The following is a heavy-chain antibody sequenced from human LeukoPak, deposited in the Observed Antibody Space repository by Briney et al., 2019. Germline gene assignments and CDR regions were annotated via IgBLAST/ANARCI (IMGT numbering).Heavy chain of an antibody. CDR2: FDPEDGET. D-gene: IGHD5-24*01. J-gene: IGHJ3*02. CDR1: GYTLTELS. CDR3: ATDFPNGKRWLRNSYAFDI. Sequence: ASVKVSCKVSGYTLTELSMHWMRQAPGKGLEWMGGFDPEDGETIYAQKFQGRVTMTEDTSTDTAYMELSSLRSEDTAVYYCATDFPNGKRWLRNSYAFDIWGQGTMVTVSS. V-gene: IGHV1-24*01.